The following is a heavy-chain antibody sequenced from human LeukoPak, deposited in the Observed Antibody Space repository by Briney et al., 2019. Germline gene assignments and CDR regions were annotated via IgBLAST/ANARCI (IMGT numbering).Heavy chain of an antibody. Sequence: GGSLRLSCAASGFTFSTYAMSWVRQAPGKGLEWVSAISGGGATTFYADSVKGRFTISRDNSKDTLYLQMNSLRAEDTALYYCAKSRTTGTHYGNQGNDYWGRGALVTVSS. V-gene: IGHV3-23*01. CDR2: ISGGGATT. CDR3: AKSRTTGTHYGNQGNDY. CDR1: GFTFSTYA. J-gene: IGHJ4*02. D-gene: IGHD2/OR15-2a*01.